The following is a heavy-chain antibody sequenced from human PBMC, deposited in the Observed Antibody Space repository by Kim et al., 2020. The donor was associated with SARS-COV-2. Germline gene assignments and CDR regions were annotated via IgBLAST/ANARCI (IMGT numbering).Heavy chain of an antibody. J-gene: IGHJ5*02. CDR1: GLTFSSHV. D-gene: IGHD1-26*01. CDR2: ISYEGSTQ. CDR3: ARNLVGDTDLGP. V-gene: IGHV3-30*03. Sequence: GGSLRLSCAASGLTFSSHVMHWVRQAPGKGLEWVALISYEGSTQKNTDSVKGRFTVSRDNSKNTLFLQMNSLRPEDTAVYYCARNLVGDTDLGPWGQGTLVTVSS.